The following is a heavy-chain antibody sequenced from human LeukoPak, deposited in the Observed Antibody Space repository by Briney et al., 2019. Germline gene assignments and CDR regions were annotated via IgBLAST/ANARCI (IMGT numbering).Heavy chain of an antibody. V-gene: IGHV1-69*13. CDR3: ARDRHSSSWDGPAGSYYFDY. D-gene: IGHD6-13*01. Sequence: ASVKVSCKASGGTFSSYAISWVRQAPGQGLEWMGGIIPIFGTANYAQKFQGRITITADESTSTAYMELSSLRSEDTAVYYCARDRHSSSWDGPAGSYYFDYWGQGTLVTVSS. J-gene: IGHJ4*02. CDR2: IIPIFGTA. CDR1: GGTFSSYA.